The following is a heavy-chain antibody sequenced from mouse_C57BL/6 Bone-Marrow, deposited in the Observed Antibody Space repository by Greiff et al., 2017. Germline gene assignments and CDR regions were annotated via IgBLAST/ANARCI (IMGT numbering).Heavy chain of an antibody. Sequence: QVQLQQSGPELVKPGASVKISCKASGYTFTDYYINWVKQRPGQGLEWIGWIYPGSGNTKYNEKFKGKATLTVDTSSSPAYMQLSSLTSEDSAVYFCARSSIYDGSSSAWFAYWGQGTLVTVSA. CDR2: IYPGSGNT. CDR1: GYTFTDYY. J-gene: IGHJ3*01. CDR3: ARSSIYDGSSSAWFAY. V-gene: IGHV1-84*01. D-gene: IGHD1-1*01.